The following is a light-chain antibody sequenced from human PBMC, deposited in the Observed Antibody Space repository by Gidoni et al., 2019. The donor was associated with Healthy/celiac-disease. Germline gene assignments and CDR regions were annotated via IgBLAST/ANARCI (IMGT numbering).Light chain of an antibody. CDR2: AAS. CDR1: QGIRND. Sequence: IQMTQHPSSLSAAVGDRVTITCRASQGIRNDLGWSQQKPEKAPKLLIYAASRLQSGVPSRFSGSGSGTDFTLTISSLQPEDCATYYCLQDYNYPRTFGGWTKVEIK. V-gene: IGKV1-6*01. CDR3: LQDYNYPRT. J-gene: IGKJ4*01.